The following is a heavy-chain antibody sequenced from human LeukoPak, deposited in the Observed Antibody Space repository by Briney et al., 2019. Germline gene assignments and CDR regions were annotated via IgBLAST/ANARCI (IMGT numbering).Heavy chain of an antibody. J-gene: IGHJ4*02. Sequence: ASVKASCKASGYTFTSYYMHWVRQAPGQGLEWMGIINPSGGSTSYAQKFQGRVTMTRDTSTSTVYMELSSLRSEDTAVYYCARCFREYQLPQYWGQGTLVTVSS. D-gene: IGHD2-2*01. CDR1: GYTFTSYY. V-gene: IGHV1-46*01. CDR3: ARCFREYQLPQY. CDR2: INPSGGST.